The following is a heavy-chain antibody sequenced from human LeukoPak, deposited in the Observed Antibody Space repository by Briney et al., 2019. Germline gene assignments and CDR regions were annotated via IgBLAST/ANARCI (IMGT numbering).Heavy chain of an antibody. V-gene: IGHV4-34*01. CDR2: INHSGST. Sequence: SETLSLTCAVYGGSFSGYYWSWIRQPPRKGLEWIGEINHSGSTNYNPSLKSRVTISVDTSKNQFSLKLSSVTAADTAVYYCARAKYNWNYRWFDPWGQGTLVTVSS. CDR3: ARAKYNWNYRWFDP. CDR1: GGSFSGYY. J-gene: IGHJ5*02. D-gene: IGHD1-7*01.